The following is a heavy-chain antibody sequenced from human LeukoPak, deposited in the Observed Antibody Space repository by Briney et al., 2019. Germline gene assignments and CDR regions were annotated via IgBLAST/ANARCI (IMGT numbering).Heavy chain of an antibody. V-gene: IGHV3-43D*03. D-gene: IGHD2-15*01. CDR1: GFTFHDYA. Sequence: PGGSLRLSCAASGFTFHDYAMHWVRQAPGKGLEWVSLISWDGGSTYYADSVKGRFTISRDNSKNSLYLQMNSLRAEDTALYYCAKDGYCSGGSCYTKHYYYYYYMDVWGKGTTVTVSS. CDR2: ISWDGGST. CDR3: AKDGYCSGGSCYTKHYYYYYYMDV. J-gene: IGHJ6*03.